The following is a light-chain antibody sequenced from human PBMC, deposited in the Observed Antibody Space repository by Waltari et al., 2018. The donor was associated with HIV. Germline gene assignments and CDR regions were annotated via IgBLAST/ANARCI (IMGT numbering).Light chain of an antibody. CDR3: QSAGSGATSVL. CDR2: KDN. CDR1: ELTSHY. Sequence: YALTQPPSVSVSPGQTATIACYGDELTSHYLHWYRHKAGQAPVLVMYKDNERPLGIPERISGARAGKVVTLAISGVQAEDEADYYCQSAGSGATSVLFGGGTKLTVL. V-gene: IGLV3-25*03. J-gene: IGLJ2*01.